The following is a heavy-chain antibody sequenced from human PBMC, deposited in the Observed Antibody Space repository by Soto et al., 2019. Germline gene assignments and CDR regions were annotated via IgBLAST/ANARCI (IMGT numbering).Heavy chain of an antibody. CDR1: GFTFSSYT. D-gene: IGHD2-15*01. J-gene: IGHJ4*02. Sequence: GGSLRLSCAASGFTFSSYTMNWVRQAPGKGLEWVSSISSSNYIYYADSVKGRFTISRDSAKNSLYLQMNSLRAEDTAVYYCARAFGGSYYSTHWGQGTLVTVS. CDR3: ARAFGGSYYSTH. CDR2: ISSSNYI. V-gene: IGHV3-21*01.